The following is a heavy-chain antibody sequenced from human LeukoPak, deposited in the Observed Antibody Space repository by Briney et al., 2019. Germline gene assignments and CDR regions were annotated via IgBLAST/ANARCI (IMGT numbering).Heavy chain of an antibody. V-gene: IGHV3-9*01. J-gene: IGHJ4*02. Sequence: GRSLRLSCAASGFTFDDYATHWVRQAPGKGLEWVSGISWNSGSMGYADSVKGRFTISRDNAKNSLYLQMNSLRAEDTALYYCAKASLGSGMVRGRFDYWGQGTLVTVSS. CDR3: AKASLGSGMVRGRFDY. CDR2: ISWNSGSM. CDR1: GFTFDDYA. D-gene: IGHD3-10*01.